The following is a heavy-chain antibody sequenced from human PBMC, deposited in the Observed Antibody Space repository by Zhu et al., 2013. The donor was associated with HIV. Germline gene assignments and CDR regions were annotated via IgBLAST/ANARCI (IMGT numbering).Heavy chain of an antibody. CDR3: ARAGDNWNDVSPHYYYYYGMDV. Sequence: QVQLVQSGAEVKKPGASVKVSCKASGYTFTSYGISWVRQAPGQGLEWMGWISAYNGNTNYAQKLQGRVTMTTDTSTSTAYMELRSLRSDDTAVYYCARAGDNWNDVSPHYYYYYGMDVWGQGTTVTVSS. V-gene: IGHV1-18*01. CDR2: ISAYNGNT. J-gene: IGHJ6*02. D-gene: IGHD1-20*01. CDR1: GYTFTSYG.